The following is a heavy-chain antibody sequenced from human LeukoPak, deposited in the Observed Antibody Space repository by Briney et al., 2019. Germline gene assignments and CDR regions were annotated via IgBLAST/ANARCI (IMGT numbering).Heavy chain of an antibody. CDR3: ARGYHYDFWSGYYGYYYYYMDV. Sequence: ASVKVSCKASGYTFTSYDINWVRQATGRGLEWMGWMNPNSGNTGYAQKFQGRVTITRNTSISTAYMELSSLRSEDTAVYYCARGYHYDFWSGYYGYYYYYMDVWGKGTTVTVSS. J-gene: IGHJ6*03. V-gene: IGHV1-8*03. D-gene: IGHD3-3*01. CDR2: MNPNSGNT. CDR1: GYTFTSYD.